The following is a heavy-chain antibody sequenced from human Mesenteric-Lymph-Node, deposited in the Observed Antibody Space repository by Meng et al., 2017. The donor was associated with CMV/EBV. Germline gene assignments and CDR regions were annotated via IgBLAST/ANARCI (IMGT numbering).Heavy chain of an antibody. J-gene: IGHJ5*02. V-gene: IGHV4-61*01. CDR1: SVSNASYY. CDR3: AREWRYFAESRTTDWFDP. Sequence: SVSNASYYWSWIRQPPGKGLEWIGYIHYSGTTNYNPSLKSRVTMSIYTSKNQFSLRLSSVTAADTAVYFCAREWRYFAESRTTDWFDPWGQGALVTVSS. D-gene: IGHD3-10*01. CDR2: IHYSGTT.